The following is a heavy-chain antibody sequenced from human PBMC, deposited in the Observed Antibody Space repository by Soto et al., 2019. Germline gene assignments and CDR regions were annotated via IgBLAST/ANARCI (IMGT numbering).Heavy chain of an antibody. Sequence: EVPLLESGGGLVQPGGSLRLSCAASGFTFSSYAMRWVRQAPVKGLEWVSAISGSGDSTYYADSVKGRFTISRDNSKNTLYLQMNSLRAEDTAVYYCARRGSGSYYDYLGHGTLVTVSS. J-gene: IGHJ4*01. CDR3: ARRGSGSYYDY. D-gene: IGHD1-26*01. V-gene: IGHV3-23*01. CDR1: GFTFSSYA. CDR2: ISGSGDST.